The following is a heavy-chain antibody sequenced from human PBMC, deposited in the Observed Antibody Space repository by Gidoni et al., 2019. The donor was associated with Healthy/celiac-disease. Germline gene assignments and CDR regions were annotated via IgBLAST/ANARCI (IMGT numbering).Heavy chain of an antibody. CDR1: GFTLDDYA. V-gene: IGHV3-9*01. D-gene: IGHD2-15*01. CDR2: ISWNSGSI. J-gene: IGHJ2*01. Sequence: EVQLVESGGGLVQPGRSLRLSCAASGFTLDDYAMHWVRQAPGKGLEWVSGISWNSGSIGYADSVKGRFTISRDNAKNSLYLQMNSLRAEDTALYYCAKDNWFEYSGYFDLWGRGTLVTVSS. CDR3: AKDNWFEYSGYFDL.